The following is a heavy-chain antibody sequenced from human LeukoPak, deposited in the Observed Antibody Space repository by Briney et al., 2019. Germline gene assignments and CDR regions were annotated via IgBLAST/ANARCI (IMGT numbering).Heavy chain of an antibody. V-gene: IGHV4-38-2*01. Sequence: SETLSLTCAVSGYSISSGYYWGWIRQPPGKGLEWIGSIYHSGSTYYNPSLKSRVTISVDTSKNQFSLKLSSATAADTAVYYCVVSFGGVIANYFDYWGQGTLVTVSS. D-gene: IGHD3-16*02. CDR3: VVSFGGVIANYFDY. CDR2: IYHSGST. CDR1: GYSISSGYY. J-gene: IGHJ4*02.